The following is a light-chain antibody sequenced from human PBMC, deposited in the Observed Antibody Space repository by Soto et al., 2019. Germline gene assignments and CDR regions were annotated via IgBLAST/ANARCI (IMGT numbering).Light chain of an antibody. J-gene: IGLJ3*02. V-gene: IGLV2-8*01. CDR3: NSYAGSNNWV. Sequence: QSVLTQPASVSGSPGQSITISCTGTSSDVGGYNYVSWYQQHPGKAPKLMIYEVSKRPSGVPDRFSGSKSGNTASLTVSGLQGEDEADYYCNSYAGSNNWVFGGGTQLTVL. CDR2: EVS. CDR1: SSDVGGYNY.